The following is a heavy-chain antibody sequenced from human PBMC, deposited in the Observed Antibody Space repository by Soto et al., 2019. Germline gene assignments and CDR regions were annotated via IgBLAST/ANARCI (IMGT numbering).Heavy chain of an antibody. V-gene: IGHV1-8*01. J-gene: IGHJ5*02. CDR3: ARGFMAPQLDWFDP. CDR2: MNPNSGNT. CDR1: GYTFTSYD. Sequence: ASVKVSCKASGYTFTSYDINWVRQATGQGLERMGWMNPNSGNTGYAQKFQGRVTMTRNTSISTAYMELSSLRSGDTAVYYCARGFMAPQLDWFDPWGQGTLVTVSS. D-gene: IGHD6-13*01.